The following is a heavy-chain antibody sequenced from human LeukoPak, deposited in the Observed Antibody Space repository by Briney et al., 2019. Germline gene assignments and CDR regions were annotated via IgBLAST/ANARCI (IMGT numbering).Heavy chain of an antibody. D-gene: IGHD6-19*01. CDR3: ARQYSSGWYGNWFDP. J-gene: IGHJ5*02. V-gene: IGHV3-48*02. CDR2: ISSTGNTI. Sequence: GGSLRLSCAASGFTFSSYSMNWVRQAPGKGLEWVSYISSTGNTIYYADSVKGRFTISRDNAKNSLFLQMNSPKDEDTAVYYCARQYSSGWYGNWFDPWGQGTLVTVSS. CDR1: GFTFSSYS.